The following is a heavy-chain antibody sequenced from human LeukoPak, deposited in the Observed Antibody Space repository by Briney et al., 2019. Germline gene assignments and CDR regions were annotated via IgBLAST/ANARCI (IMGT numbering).Heavy chain of an antibody. J-gene: IGHJ4*02. CDR1: EFTFSKYA. V-gene: IGHV3-23*01. CDR2: INGSGVIT. Sequence: PGGSLNLSFAASEFTFSKYAMNWVRRAPGKGLEWVSGINGSGVITFYADSVKGRFTISRDNSKNTLYLQMNSLRAEDTAIYYCAKDSSQGGDYFDSWGQGTLVTVSS. D-gene: IGHD3-16*01. CDR3: AKDSSQGGDYFDS.